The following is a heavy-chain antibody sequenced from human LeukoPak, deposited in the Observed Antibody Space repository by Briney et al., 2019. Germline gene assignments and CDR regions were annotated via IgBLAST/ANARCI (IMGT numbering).Heavy chain of an antibody. CDR3: ARDRNYWYFDL. CDR1: GFTFSNYG. Sequence: PGGSLRLSCAASGFTFSNYGMHWVRQAPGKRLEYVSAIGSNGVSTYYADSVKGRFTISRDNSKNTLYLQMGSLRAEDMAVYYCARDRNYWYFDLWGRGTLVTVSS. V-gene: IGHV3-64*02. CDR2: IGSNGVST. D-gene: IGHD2/OR15-2a*01. J-gene: IGHJ2*01.